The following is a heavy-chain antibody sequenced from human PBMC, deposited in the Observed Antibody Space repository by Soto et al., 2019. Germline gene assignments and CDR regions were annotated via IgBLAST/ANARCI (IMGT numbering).Heavy chain of an antibody. Sequence: EVQLVESGGGLVKPGGSLRLSCAASGFTFSSYSMNWVRQAPGKGLAWVSSISISSSYIYYADSVKGRFTISRDNANNSLYLEMIMLVAEDTAVYYVARDGHFYDILTGSYDYLGQGTLVTVSS. J-gene: IGHJ4*02. V-gene: IGHV3-21*01. CDR1: GFTFSSYS. D-gene: IGHD3-9*01. CDR2: ISISSSYI. CDR3: ARDGHFYDILTGSYDY.